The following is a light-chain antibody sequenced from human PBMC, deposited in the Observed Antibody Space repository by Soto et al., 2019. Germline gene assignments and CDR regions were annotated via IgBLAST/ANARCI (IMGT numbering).Light chain of an antibody. CDR3: QQYGSSPWT. CDR2: DAS. V-gene: IGKV3-20*01. J-gene: IGKJ1*01. Sequence: EIVLTQSPGTLSLSPGERATLSCRASQSVSSNYLAWYQQKPRQAPRLLIYDASSRATGIPVRFSGSGSETDFTLTISRLEPEDFAVYYCQQYGSSPWTYGQGTKVEIK. CDR1: QSVSSNY.